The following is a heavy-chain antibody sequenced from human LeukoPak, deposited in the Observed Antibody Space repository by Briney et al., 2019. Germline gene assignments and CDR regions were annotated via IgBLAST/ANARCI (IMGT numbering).Heavy chain of an antibody. V-gene: IGHV3-21*01. D-gene: IGHD7-27*01. CDR2: ISSSSYI. Sequence: GGSLRLSCAASGFTFSSYSMNWVRQAPGKGLEWVSSISSSSYIYYADSVKGRFTISRDNAKNSLYLQMNSLRAEDTAVYYCARGPSGWGSLDSWGQGTLATVSS. CDR3: ARGPSGWGSLDS. CDR1: GFTFSSYS. J-gene: IGHJ4*02.